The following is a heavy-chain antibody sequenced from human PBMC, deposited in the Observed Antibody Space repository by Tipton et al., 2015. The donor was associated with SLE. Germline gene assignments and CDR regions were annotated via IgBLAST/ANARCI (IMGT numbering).Heavy chain of an antibody. CDR2: IYHSGST. D-gene: IGHD6-13*01. V-gene: IGHV4-38-2*02. CDR3: AKDPNIAAPYYFDY. J-gene: IGHJ4*02. Sequence: TLSLTCAVSGYSISSGYYWGWIRQPPGKGLEWIGSIYHSGSTYYNPSLKSRVTISVDTSKNQFSLKLSSVTAADTAVYYCAKDPNIAAPYYFDYWGQGTLVTVSS. CDR1: GYSISSGYY.